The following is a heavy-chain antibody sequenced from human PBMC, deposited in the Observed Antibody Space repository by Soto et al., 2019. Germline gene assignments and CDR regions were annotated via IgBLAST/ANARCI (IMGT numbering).Heavy chain of an antibody. J-gene: IGHJ5*02. Sequence: SETLSLTCIVSGDSISSADYYWSWIRQPPGKGLEWIGHIYYSGSTYCTPSLKSRVTISIDTSKNQFSLRMTSVTAADTAVYYCARDRGSSWMYKWFDPWGQGTQVTVSS. CDR2: IYYSGST. V-gene: IGHV4-30-4*01. CDR1: GDSISSADYY. D-gene: IGHD6-13*01. CDR3: ARDRGSSWMYKWFDP.